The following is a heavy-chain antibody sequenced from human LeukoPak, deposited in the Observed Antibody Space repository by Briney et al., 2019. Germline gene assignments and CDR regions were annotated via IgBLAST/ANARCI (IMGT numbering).Heavy chain of an antibody. CDR3: AKVRVSIFEFDY. V-gene: IGHV3-48*01. D-gene: IGHD3-3*01. Sequence: GGSLRLSCAASGFTFSSYSMNWVRQAPGKGLEWVSYISSSSSTIYYADSVKGRFTISRDNSKNTLYLQMNSLRPEDTAVYYCAKVRVSIFEFDYWGQGTLVTVSS. J-gene: IGHJ4*02. CDR2: ISSSSSTI. CDR1: GFTFSSYS.